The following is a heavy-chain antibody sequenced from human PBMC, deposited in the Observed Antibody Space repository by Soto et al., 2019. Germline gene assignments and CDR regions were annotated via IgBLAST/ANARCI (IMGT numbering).Heavy chain of an antibody. CDR3: SRRDLIKCINGVGYKDGFWDY. D-gene: IGHD2-8*01. J-gene: IGHJ4*02. CDR1: GGSVSTGGYY. CDR2: IYYSGTT. Sequence: TRSLSYTVSGGSVSTGGYYWSWIRQHPGTGLEWIGYIYYSGTTYFNPSLKSRASISLDTSKNEFSLKLTAVTAADTAVYYCSRRDLIKCINGVGYKDGFWDYWGQVALVTGS. V-gene: IGHV4-31*03.